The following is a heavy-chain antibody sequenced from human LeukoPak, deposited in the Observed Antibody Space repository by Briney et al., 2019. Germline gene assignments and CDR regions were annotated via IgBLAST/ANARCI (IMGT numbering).Heavy chain of an antibody. CDR1: GFSTRMYG. CDR3: ARDRGSSGVLARFDY. Sequence: PGGSLRLSCGASGFSTRMYGMSWVRQAPDKGLEWVAGISDDGLNTYYAASVKGRFTISRDTSKNTLFLQMNILTVEDTAVYYCARDRGSSGVLARFDYWGQGTVVTVSS. V-gene: IGHV3-23*01. CDR2: ISDDGLNT. D-gene: IGHD2-8*02. J-gene: IGHJ4*02.